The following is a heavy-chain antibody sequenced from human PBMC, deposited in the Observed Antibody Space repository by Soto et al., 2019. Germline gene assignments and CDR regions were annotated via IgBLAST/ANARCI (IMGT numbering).Heavy chain of an antibody. Sequence: QVQLQESGPGLVKPSETLSLTCTVSGGSISSYYWSWIRQPPGKGLEWIGYIYYSGSTNYNPSLKSRVTLSVDTSKNQFSLKLSSVTAADTAVYYCARGLSSGWYLVDAFDIWGQGTMVTVSS. CDR2: IYYSGST. D-gene: IGHD6-19*01. V-gene: IGHV4-59*08. CDR3: ARGLSSGWYLVDAFDI. CDR1: GGSISSYY. J-gene: IGHJ3*02.